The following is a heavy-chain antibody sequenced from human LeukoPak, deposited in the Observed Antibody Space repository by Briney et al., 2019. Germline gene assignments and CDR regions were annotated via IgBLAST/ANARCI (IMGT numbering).Heavy chain of an antibody. D-gene: IGHD3-22*01. J-gene: IGHJ4*01. CDR3: ARLRYYDSSGYTFDN. CDR2: IYYSGTT. Sequence: SETLSLTCTVSGGSISSGGYYWSWIRQPPGKGLEWIGYIYYSGTTYYSPSLKSRVTISVDTSQNQFSLKLSSVTAADTAVYYCARLRYYDSSGYTFDNWGHGTLVTVSS. CDR1: GGSISSGGYY. V-gene: IGHV4-30-2*05.